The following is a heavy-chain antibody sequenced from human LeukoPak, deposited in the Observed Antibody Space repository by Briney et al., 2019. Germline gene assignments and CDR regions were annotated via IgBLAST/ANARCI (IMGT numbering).Heavy chain of an antibody. CDR2: IYTSGST. D-gene: IGHD3-10*01. V-gene: IGHV4-4*07. Sequence: PSETLSLTCTVSGGSISSYYWSWIRQPAGKGLEWIGRIYTSGSTNYNPSLKSRVTMSVDTSKNQFSLKLSSVTAADTAVYYCARDLRVGSYYGSGSTNWFDPWGQGTLVTVSS. CDR1: GGSISSYY. CDR3: ARDLRVGSYYGSGSTNWFDP. J-gene: IGHJ5*02.